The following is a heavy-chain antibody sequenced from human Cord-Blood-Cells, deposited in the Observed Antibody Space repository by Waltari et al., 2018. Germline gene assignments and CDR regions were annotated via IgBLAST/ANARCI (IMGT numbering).Heavy chain of an antibody. CDR1: GGSISSSSYY. Sequence: QLQLQESGPGLVKPSETLSTTCTVSGGSISSSSYYWGWIRQPPGKGLEWIGCIYYSGSTYYHPSLKGRVTISVDTSKNQFSLKLSSVTAADTAVYYCARTGPVLRYFDWFSHPLHYYYGMDVWGQGTTVTVSS. J-gene: IGHJ6*02. V-gene: IGHV4-39*01. D-gene: IGHD3-9*01. CDR2: IYYSGST. CDR3: ARTGPVLRYFDWFSHPLHYYYGMDV.